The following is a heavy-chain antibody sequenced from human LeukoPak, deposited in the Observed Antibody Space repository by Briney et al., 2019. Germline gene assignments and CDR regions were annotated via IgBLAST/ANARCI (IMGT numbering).Heavy chain of an antibody. D-gene: IGHD1-26*01. Sequence: GGSLRLPCAASGVTFRNYGMSWVRQGPGKGLEWVSVVSDSGSSAYYTDSVKGRFTISRDNSKNTLYLQMNSLRAEDTVVYYCAPELRGAAWSLDYWGQGTLVTVSS. CDR2: VSDSGSSA. CDR3: APELRGAAWSLDY. V-gene: IGHV3-23*01. J-gene: IGHJ4*02. CDR1: GVTFRNYG.